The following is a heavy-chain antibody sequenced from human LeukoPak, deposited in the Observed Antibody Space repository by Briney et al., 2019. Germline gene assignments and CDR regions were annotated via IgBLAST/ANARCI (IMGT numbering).Heavy chain of an antibody. CDR2: IYYSGST. V-gene: IGHV4-30-4*01. CDR3: ARGGYDSSGEHAFDI. Sequence: SQTLSLTCTVSGGSISSGDYYWSWIRQPPGKGLEWIGYIYYSGSTYYNPSLKSRVTISVDTSKNQFSLKLSSVTAADTAVYYCARGGYDSSGEHAFDIWGQGTMVTVSS. J-gene: IGHJ3*02. D-gene: IGHD3-22*01. CDR1: GGSISSGDYY.